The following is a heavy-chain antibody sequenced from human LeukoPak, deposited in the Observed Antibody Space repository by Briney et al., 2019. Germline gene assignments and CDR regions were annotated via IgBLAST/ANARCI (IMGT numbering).Heavy chain of an antibody. CDR2: ISEGGNYI. V-gene: IGHV3-21*01. CDR1: GFTFSSYG. CDR3: AREYYDSSGYYHGWH. D-gene: IGHD3-22*01. Sequence: GGSLRLSCTASGFTFSSYGMNWIRQAPGKGLEWVSGISEGGNYINYAASVKGRFTISRDNAKNSLFLQMNSLRADDTAVYYCAREYYDSSGYYHGWHWGQGALVTVSS. J-gene: IGHJ4*02.